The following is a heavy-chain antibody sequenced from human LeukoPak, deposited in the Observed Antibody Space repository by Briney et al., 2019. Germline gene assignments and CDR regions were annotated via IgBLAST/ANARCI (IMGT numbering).Heavy chain of an antibody. Sequence: GGSLRLSCAASGFTFSSYAMSWVRQAPGKGLEWVSSISSSSSYIYYADSVKGRFTISRDNAKNSLYLQMNSLRAEDTAVYYCARPIAAAGFDYDYWDQGTLVTVSS. D-gene: IGHD6-13*01. CDR3: ARPIAAAGFDYDY. V-gene: IGHV3-21*01. CDR2: ISSSSSYI. J-gene: IGHJ4*02. CDR1: GFTFSSYA.